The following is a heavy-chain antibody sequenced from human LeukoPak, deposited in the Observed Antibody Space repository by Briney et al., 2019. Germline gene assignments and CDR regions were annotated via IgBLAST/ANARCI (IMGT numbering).Heavy chain of an antibody. CDR3: ARGDYSSGWYGNYYYGIDV. Sequence: GGSLRLSCAASGFTFSSYGMHWVRQAPGKGLEWVAVIWYDGSNKYYADSVKGRFTISRDNSKNTLYLQMNSLRAEDTAVYYCARGDYSSGWYGNYYYGIDVWGQGTTVTVSS. V-gene: IGHV3-33*01. CDR1: GFTFSSYG. D-gene: IGHD6-19*01. CDR2: IWYDGSNK. J-gene: IGHJ6*02.